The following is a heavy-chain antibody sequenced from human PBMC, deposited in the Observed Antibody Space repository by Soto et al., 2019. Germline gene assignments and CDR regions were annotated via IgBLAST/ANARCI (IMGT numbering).Heavy chain of an antibody. V-gene: IGHV5-10-1*01. J-gene: IGHJ6*02. Sequence: GESLKISCKGSGYSFTSYWISWVRQMPGKGLEWMGRIDPSDSYTNYSPSFQGHVTISADKSISTAYLQWSSLKASDTAMYYCARPIAAAGTLDYGMDVWGQGTTVTVSS. D-gene: IGHD6-13*01. CDR2: IDPSDSYT. CDR3: ARPIAAAGTLDYGMDV. CDR1: GYSFTSYW.